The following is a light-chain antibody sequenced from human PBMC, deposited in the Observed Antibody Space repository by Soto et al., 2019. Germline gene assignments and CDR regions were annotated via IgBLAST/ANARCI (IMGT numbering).Light chain of an antibody. CDR3: QQRSIWPWT. CDR2: KAS. Sequence: DIQMTQSPSTLSGSVGDRVTITCRASQTISSWLAWYQQKPGKAPKLLIYKASTLKSGVPSRFSGSGSGTDFTLTISSLEPEDFAVYYCQQRSIWPWTFGQGTKVDI. CDR1: QTISSW. V-gene: IGKV1-5*03. J-gene: IGKJ1*01.